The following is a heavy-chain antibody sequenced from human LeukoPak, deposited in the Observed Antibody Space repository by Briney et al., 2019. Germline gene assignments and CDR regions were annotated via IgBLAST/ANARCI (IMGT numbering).Heavy chain of an antibody. CDR1: GASISNYY. CDR3: ARDLKQQLESYYYYGMDV. Sequence: SETLSLTCTVSGASISNYYWSWIRQPPGKGLEWIGYIYYSGSTNYNPSLKSRVTISVDTSKNQFSLKLSSVTAADTAVYYCARDLKQQLESYYYYGMDVWGQGTTVTVSS. CDR2: IYYSGST. V-gene: IGHV4-59*01. D-gene: IGHD6-13*01. J-gene: IGHJ6*02.